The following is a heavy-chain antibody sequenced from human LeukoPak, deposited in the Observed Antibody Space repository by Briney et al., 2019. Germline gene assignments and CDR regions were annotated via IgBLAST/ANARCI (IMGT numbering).Heavy chain of an antibody. CDR3: AGALNWGSPIDY. CDR1: GGTFSSYA. Sequence: SVKVSCKASGGTFSSYAISWVRQAPGQGLEWMGGIIPIFGTANYAQKFQGRVTITTDESTSTAYMELSSLRSEDTTVYYCAGALNWGSPIDYWGQGTLVTVSS. CDR2: IIPIFGTA. V-gene: IGHV1-69*05. J-gene: IGHJ4*02. D-gene: IGHD7-27*01.